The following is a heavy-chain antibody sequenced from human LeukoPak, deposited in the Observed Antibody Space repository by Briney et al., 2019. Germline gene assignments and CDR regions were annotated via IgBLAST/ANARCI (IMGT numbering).Heavy chain of an antibody. Sequence: GGSLRLSCAASGXTFSTYEMNWVRQAPGKGLEWVSYISSRGRTVYYADSVKGRLTISRDNAKNSLYLQMNSLRAEDTAVYYCARENGDYFDYWGQGTLVTVSS. V-gene: IGHV3-48*03. CDR3: ARENGDYFDY. CDR2: ISSRGRTV. D-gene: IGHD4-17*01. CDR1: GXTFSTYE. J-gene: IGHJ4*02.